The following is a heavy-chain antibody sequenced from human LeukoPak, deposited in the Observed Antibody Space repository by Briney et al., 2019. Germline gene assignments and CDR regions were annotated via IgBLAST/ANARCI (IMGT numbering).Heavy chain of an antibody. J-gene: IGHJ4*02. Sequence: GALRLSCAASGFTFSNAWMSWVRQAPGKGLEWVGRIKSKTDGGTTDYAAPVKGRFTISRDDSKNTLYVQMNSLKTEDTAVYYCTTGPYGYGSGTYYHWGQGTLVTVSS. V-gene: IGHV3-15*01. CDR3: TTGPYGYGSGTYYH. D-gene: IGHD3-10*01. CDR1: GFTFSNAW. CDR2: IKSKTDGGTT.